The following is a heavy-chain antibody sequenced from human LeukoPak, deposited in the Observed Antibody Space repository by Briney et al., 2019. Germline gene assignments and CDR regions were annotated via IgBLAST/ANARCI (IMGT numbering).Heavy chain of an antibody. Sequence: GASVKVSCKTSGYTFTSHYQHWVRQAPGQGLQWMGMIDPSGGDTDYAQKFQGRVTMTRDTSTSTVYMELSSLKSEDTAVYYCAREEVVYGDSTKHVYFDHWGQGIPITVSS. D-gene: IGHD4-17*01. J-gene: IGHJ4*02. CDR1: GYTFTSHY. CDR2: IDPSGGDT. CDR3: AREEVVYGDSTKHVYFDH. V-gene: IGHV1-46*01.